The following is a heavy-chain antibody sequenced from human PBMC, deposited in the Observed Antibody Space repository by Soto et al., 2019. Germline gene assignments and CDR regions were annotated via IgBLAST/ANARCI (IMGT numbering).Heavy chain of an antibody. Sequence: PGGSLRLSCAASGFTFSGSAMHWVRQASGKGLEWVGRIRSKADSYATAYAASVKGRFTISRDDSKNTAYLQMNSLKTEDTAVYYCTRHEEGIAADYGMDVWGQGTTVTVSS. CDR3: TRHEEGIAADYGMDV. CDR2: IRSKADSYAT. D-gene: IGHD6-13*01. CDR1: GFTFSGSA. V-gene: IGHV3-73*01. J-gene: IGHJ6*02.